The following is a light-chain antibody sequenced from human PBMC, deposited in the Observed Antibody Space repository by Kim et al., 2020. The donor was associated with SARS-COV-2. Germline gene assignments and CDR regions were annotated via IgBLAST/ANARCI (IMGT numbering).Light chain of an antibody. CDR1: RSISFH. CDR3: QQSYSTPSS. Sequence: GDRVTITCRASRSISFHLNWYQQKPGKAPELLIYAASSLQSGVPSTFSGSGSGTEFTLTITSLQPEDFATYYCQQSYSTPSSFG. J-gene: IGKJ2*03. V-gene: IGKV1-39*01. CDR2: AAS.